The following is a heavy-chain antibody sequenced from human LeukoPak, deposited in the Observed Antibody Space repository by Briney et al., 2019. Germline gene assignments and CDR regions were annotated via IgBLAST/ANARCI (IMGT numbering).Heavy chain of an antibody. Sequence: GGSLRLSCAASGFTFSSYWMSWVRQAPGKGLEWVANIKQDGSEKYYVDSVKGRFTISRDNAKNSLYLQMNSLRDEDTAVYYCARDPAVAGIPDHFDYWGQGTLVTVSS. D-gene: IGHD6-19*01. CDR1: GFTFSSYW. CDR2: IKQDGSEK. CDR3: ARDPAVAGIPDHFDY. J-gene: IGHJ4*02. V-gene: IGHV3-7*01.